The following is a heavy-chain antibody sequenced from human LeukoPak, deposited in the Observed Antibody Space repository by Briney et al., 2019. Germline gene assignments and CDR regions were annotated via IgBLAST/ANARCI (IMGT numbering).Heavy chain of an antibody. J-gene: IGHJ4*02. V-gene: IGHV4-59*01. CDR3: ARGIRGRFDY. D-gene: IGHD5-18*01. Sequence: PSETLSLTCTVSGGSISSYYWSWIRQPPGEGLEWIGYIYYSGSTNYNPSLKSRVTISVDTSKNQFSLKLSSVTAADTAVYHCARGIRGRFDYWGQGTLVTVSS. CDR1: GGSISSYY. CDR2: IYYSGST.